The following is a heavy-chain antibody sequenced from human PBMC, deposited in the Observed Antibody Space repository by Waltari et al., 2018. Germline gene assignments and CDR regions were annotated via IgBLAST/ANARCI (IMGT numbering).Heavy chain of an antibody. V-gene: IGHV4-38-2*02. CDR1: GYSISSGYY. D-gene: IGHD2-15*01. CDR2: IYHSGST. Sequence: QVQLQESGPGLVKPSETLSLTCAVSGYSISSGYYWGWIRQPPGKGLEWIGSIYHSGSTYDNPALKSRVTISVDTSKNQFSLKLSAVTAADTAVYYCARDGPYCGGGSCYSSFFYYYYGMDVWGRGTTVTVSS. J-gene: IGHJ6*02. CDR3: ARDGPYCGGGSCYSSFFYYYYGMDV.